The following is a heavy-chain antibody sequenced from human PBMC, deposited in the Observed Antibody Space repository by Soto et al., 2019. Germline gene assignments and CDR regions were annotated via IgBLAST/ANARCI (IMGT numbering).Heavy chain of an antibody. J-gene: IGHJ6*02. D-gene: IGHD3-10*01. CDR1: GGTFSTYA. CDR3: ARDKESGSYLVHVYGMDV. CDR2: IIPMFGTA. Sequence: SVKVSCKAPGGTFSTYAISWVRQAPGQGLEWMGGIIPMFGTANYAQKFQGRVTITADESTSTAYMELSSLRSEDTAVYYCARDKESGSYLVHVYGMDVWGQGTTVTVSS. V-gene: IGHV1-69*13.